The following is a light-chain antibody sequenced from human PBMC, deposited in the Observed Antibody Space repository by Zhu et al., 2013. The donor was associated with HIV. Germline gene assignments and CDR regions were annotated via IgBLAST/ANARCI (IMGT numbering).Light chain of an antibody. Sequence: DIQMTQSPSTLSASVGDRVTITCRASQTITFSLAWYQQKPGKVPKLLIYKASTLESGVPSRFSGSGSGTEFTLTISSLQPDDFATYYCQQHNSYPLTFGGGTKVEIK. CDR1: QTITFS. V-gene: IGKV1-5*03. CDR2: KAS. CDR3: QQHNSYPLT. J-gene: IGKJ4*01.